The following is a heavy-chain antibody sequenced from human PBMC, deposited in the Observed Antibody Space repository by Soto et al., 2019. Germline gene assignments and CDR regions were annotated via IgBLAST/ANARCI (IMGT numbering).Heavy chain of an antibody. Sequence: LRLPCAASGFTFSDHYMDWVRQAPGKGLEWVGRARNKVSSYTTAYAASVKGRFTISRDDSKNSLYLQMNSLKTEDTAVYFCARLMGTSFDFWGQGTLVTVSS. V-gene: IGHV3-72*01. CDR1: GFTFSDHY. J-gene: IGHJ4*02. CDR3: ARLMGTSFDF. CDR2: ARNKVSSYTT. D-gene: IGHD2-8*01.